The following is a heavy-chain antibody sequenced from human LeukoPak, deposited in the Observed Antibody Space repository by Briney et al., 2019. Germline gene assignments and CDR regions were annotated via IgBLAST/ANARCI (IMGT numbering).Heavy chain of an antibody. CDR1: GGSISSGSYY. CDR2: IYTSGST. CDR3: ARASYGSGSYGYYYYMDV. V-gene: IGHV4-61*02. Sequence: PSETLSLTCTVSGGSISSGSYYWSWIRQPAGKGLEWIGRIYTSGSTNYNPSLKSRVTISVDTSKNQFSLKLSSVTAADTAVYYCARASYGSGSYGYYYYMDVWGKGTTVTISS. D-gene: IGHD3-10*01. J-gene: IGHJ6*03.